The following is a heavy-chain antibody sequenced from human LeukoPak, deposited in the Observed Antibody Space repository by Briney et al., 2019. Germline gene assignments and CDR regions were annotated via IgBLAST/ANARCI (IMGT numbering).Heavy chain of an antibody. Sequence: GGTLRLSCAASGFTFDDYAMHWVRQAPGKGLEWVSLISWDGGNTYYADSVKGRFTISRDNSKNSLYLQMNSLRAEDTALYYCAKDMAAYYYSSGNIDYWGQGTLVTVSS. D-gene: IGHD3-10*01. CDR2: ISWDGGNT. V-gene: IGHV3-43D*03. J-gene: IGHJ4*02. CDR3: AKDMAAYYYSSGNIDY. CDR1: GFTFDDYA.